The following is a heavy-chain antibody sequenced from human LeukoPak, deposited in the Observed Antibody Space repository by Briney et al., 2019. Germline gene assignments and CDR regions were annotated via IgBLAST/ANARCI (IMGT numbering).Heavy chain of an antibody. V-gene: IGHV1-69*13. CDR1: GGTFSSYA. J-gene: IGHJ4*02. D-gene: IGHD7-27*01. CDR2: IIPIFGTA. CDR3: ARHGPSGDTSPR. Sequence: ASVKVSCKASGGTFSSYAISWVRQAPGQGLEWMGGIIPIFGTANYAQKFQGRVTITADESTSTAYMELSSLRSEDTAVYYCARHGPSGDTSPRWGQGTLVTVSS.